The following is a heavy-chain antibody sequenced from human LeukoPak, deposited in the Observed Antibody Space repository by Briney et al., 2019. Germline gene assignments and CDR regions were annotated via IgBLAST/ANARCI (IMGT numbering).Heavy chain of an antibody. J-gene: IGHJ1*01. CDR3: ANGLRGSGWYGGPATIHAEYFQH. CDR2: ISSSSRTI. V-gene: IGHV3-48*04. CDR1: GYTFSGYA. Sequence: PGGSLRLSCAASGYTFSGYAMNWVRQAPGKGLEWLSYISSSSRTIYYADSVKGRFTISRDNAKNSLYLQMNSLRAEDTALYYCANGLRGSGWYGGPATIHAEYFQHWGQGTLVTVSS. D-gene: IGHD6-19*01.